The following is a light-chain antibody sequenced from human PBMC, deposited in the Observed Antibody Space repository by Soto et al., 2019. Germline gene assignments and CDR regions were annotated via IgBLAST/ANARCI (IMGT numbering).Light chain of an antibody. CDR3: QPPDA. CDR1: QSVSSY. CDR2: DAS. Sequence: EIVFTQSPATLSLSPGEKATLSCRASQSVSSYLAWYQQKPGQAPRLLIYDASNRATGIPARFSGSGSGTDFTLTISSLEPEDFAVYYCQPPDAFGQGTRLEIK. J-gene: IGKJ5*01. V-gene: IGKV3-11*01.